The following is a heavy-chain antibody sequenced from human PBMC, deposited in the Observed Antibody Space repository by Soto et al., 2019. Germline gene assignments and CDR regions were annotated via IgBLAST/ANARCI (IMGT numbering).Heavy chain of an antibody. V-gene: IGHV1-8*01. CDR2: MNPNSGNT. Sequence: ASVKVSCKASGYTFTSYDINWVRQATGQGLEWMGWMNPNSGNTGYAQKFQGRVTMTRNTSISTAYMELSSLRSEDTAVYYCAVVPAAKGWFDPWGQGTLVTVSS. CDR3: AVVPAAKGWFDP. D-gene: IGHD2-2*01. CDR1: GYTFTSYD. J-gene: IGHJ5*02.